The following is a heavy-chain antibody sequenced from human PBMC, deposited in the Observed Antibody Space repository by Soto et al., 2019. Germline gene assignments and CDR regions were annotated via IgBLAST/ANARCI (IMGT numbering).Heavy chain of an antibody. CDR1: GYTFTRYG. Sequence: QVHLVQSGAEVKKPGASVKVSCKTSGYTFTRYGISWVRPAPGQVLEWMGWISGYDGRTHFAQKVQDRVTITTDTSTSTVYMELRSLSTDDTAVYYCAREGDGPYDHDGMDVWGQGTTVTVSS. J-gene: IGHJ6*02. V-gene: IGHV1-18*01. CDR3: AREGDGPYDHDGMDV. D-gene: IGHD2-21*02. CDR2: ISGYDGRT.